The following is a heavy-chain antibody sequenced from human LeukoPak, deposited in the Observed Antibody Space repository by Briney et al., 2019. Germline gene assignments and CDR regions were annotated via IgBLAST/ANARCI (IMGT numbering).Heavy chain of an antibody. V-gene: IGHV3-33*01. CDR3: ARDLRLSSGYLLYYFDY. CDR2: IWYDGSNQ. Sequence: PGRSLRLSCAASGFTFSTYAMHWVRQAPGKGLEWVAVIWYDGSNQYYADSVKGRFTISRDNSKNTLSLQMNGLRAEDTAVCYCARDLRLSSGYLLYYFDYWGQGTLVTVSS. J-gene: IGHJ4*02. D-gene: IGHD3-22*01. CDR1: GFTFSTYA.